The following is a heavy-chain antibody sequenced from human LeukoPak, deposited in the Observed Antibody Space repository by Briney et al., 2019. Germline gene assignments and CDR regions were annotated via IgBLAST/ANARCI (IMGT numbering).Heavy chain of an antibody. CDR1: GFTFDDYA. CDR3: TKGTWGNPFDY. J-gene: IGHJ4*02. D-gene: IGHD7-27*01. Sequence: GGSLRLSCAASGFTFDDYAMHWVRQTPGKGLEWVSGISWNSGSIVYADSVKGRFTISRDNAKSSLYLRMNSLIAEDTALYYCTKGTWGNPFDYWGQGTLVTVSS. V-gene: IGHV3-9*01. CDR2: ISWNSGSI.